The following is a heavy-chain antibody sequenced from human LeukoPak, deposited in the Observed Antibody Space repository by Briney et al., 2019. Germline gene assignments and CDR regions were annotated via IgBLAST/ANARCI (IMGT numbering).Heavy chain of an antibody. J-gene: IGHJ4*02. CDR1: GFTFSSYS. Sequence: GGSLRLSCAASGFTFSSYSMNWVRQAPGKGLEWVSSISSSSSHIYYADSVKGRFTISRDNAKNSLYLQMNSLRAEDTAVYYCARDYCSGGSCHDYWGQGTLVTVSS. V-gene: IGHV3-21*01. CDR3: ARDYCSGGSCHDY. D-gene: IGHD2-15*01. CDR2: ISSSSSHI.